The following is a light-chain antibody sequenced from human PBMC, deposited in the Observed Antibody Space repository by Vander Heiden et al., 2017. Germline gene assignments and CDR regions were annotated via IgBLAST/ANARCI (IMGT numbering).Light chain of an antibody. V-gene: IGLV1-47*01. CDR1: TSNIGINY. Sequence: QSVLTQPPSASGTPGQRVTISCSGSTSNIGINYVYWYQRLPGTAPKLLILGNNQRSSGVPERFSGAKSGTSASLAISGLRSEDDGDYYCAAWDNSLSGVVFGGGTKLTVL. CDR3: AAWDNSLSGVV. CDR2: GNN. J-gene: IGLJ2*01.